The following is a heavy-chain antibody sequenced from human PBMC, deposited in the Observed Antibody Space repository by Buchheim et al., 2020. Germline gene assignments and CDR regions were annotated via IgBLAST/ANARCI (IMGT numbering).Heavy chain of an antibody. CDR3: ARVSWGGIVIDY. CDR1: GGSFSGYY. D-gene: IGHD7-27*01. J-gene: IGHJ4*02. V-gene: IGHV4-34*01. CDR2: INHSGST. Sequence: QVQLQQWGAGLLKPSETLSLTCAVYGGSFSGYYWSWIRQPPGKGLEWIGEINHSGSTNYNPSLKSRVTISVDTAKNQFSLKLSSVTAADTAVYYCARVSWGGIVIDYWGQGNL.